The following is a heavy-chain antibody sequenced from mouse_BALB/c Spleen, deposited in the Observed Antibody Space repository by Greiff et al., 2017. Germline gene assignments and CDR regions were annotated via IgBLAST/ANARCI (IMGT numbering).Heavy chain of an antibody. Sequence: VQLQQSGAELMKPGASVKISCKATGYTFSSYWIEWVKQRPGHGLEWIGEILPGSGSTNYNEKFKGKATFTADTSSNTAYMQLSSLTSEDSAVYYCARPGSSGYEDYWGQGTSVTVSS. V-gene: IGHV1-9*01. CDR1: GYTFSSYW. J-gene: IGHJ4*01. CDR2: ILPGSGST. D-gene: IGHD3-1*01. CDR3: ARPGSSGYEDY.